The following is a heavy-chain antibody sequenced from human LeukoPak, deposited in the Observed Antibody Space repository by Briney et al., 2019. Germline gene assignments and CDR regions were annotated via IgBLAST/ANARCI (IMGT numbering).Heavy chain of an antibody. CDR1: GFTFSSYG. V-gene: IGHV3-30*18. D-gene: IGHD5-18*01. CDR2: ISYDGSNK. CDR3: AKNGGYSYGYCFDY. Sequence: GRSLRLSCAASGFTFSSYGMHWVRQAPGKGLEWVAVISYDGSNKYYADSVKGRFTISRDNSKNTLYLQMNSLRAEDTAVYYCAKNGGYSYGYCFDYWGQGTLVTVSS. J-gene: IGHJ4*02.